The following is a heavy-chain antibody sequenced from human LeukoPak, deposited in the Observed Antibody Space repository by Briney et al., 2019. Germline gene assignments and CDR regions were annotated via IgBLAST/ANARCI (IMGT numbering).Heavy chain of an antibody. J-gene: IGHJ4*02. D-gene: IGHD3-3*01. CDR2: IYYSGST. CDR1: GGSISSYY. Sequence: SETLSLTCTVSGGSISSYYWSWIRQPPGKGLEWIGCIYYSGSTNYNPSLKGRVTISVDTSKNQFSLKLSSVTAADTAVYYCARGALVLRFLEWLSPYYFDYWGQGTLVTVSS. V-gene: IGHV4-59*01. CDR3: ARGALVLRFLEWLSPYYFDY.